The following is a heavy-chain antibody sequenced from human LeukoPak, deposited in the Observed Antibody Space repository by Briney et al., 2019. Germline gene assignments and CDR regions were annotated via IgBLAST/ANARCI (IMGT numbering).Heavy chain of an antibody. V-gene: IGHV3-33*01. CDR3: ARDTTYCSSTSCTIDY. Sequence: GGSPRLSCAASGFTFRSYGMHWVRQAPGKGLEWVAVIWYDGSSKYYADSVKGRFSISRDNSKNTLYLQMNSLRAEDTALHYCARDTTYCSSTSCTIDYWGQGTLVTVSS. D-gene: IGHD2-2*01. J-gene: IGHJ4*02. CDR1: GFTFRSYG. CDR2: IWYDGSSK.